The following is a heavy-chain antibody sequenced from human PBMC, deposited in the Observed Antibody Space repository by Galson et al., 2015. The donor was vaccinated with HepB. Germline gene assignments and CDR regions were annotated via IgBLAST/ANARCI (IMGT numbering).Heavy chain of an antibody. V-gene: IGHV3-23*01. CDR2: ISVTGDHT. CDR1: GFTFTRYA. D-gene: IGHD3-16*01. CDR3: AKVAMLGATPHYFDY. J-gene: IGHJ4*02. Sequence: SLRLSCAASGFTFTRYAINWVRQAPGKGLDWVSSISVTGDHTYYGDSVKGRFTLSRDNSKNMVFLQMHTLRAEDTAVYYCAKVAMLGATPHYFDYLGQGTLVNVSS.